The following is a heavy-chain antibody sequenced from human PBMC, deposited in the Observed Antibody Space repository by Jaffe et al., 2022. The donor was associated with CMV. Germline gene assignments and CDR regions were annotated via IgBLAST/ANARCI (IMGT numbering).Heavy chain of an antibody. V-gene: IGHV4-59*08. J-gene: IGHJ3*02. Sequence: QVQLQESGPGLVKPSETLSLTCTVSGGSISSYYWSWIRQPPGKGLEWIGYIYYSGSTNYNPSLKSRVTISVDTSKNQFSLKLSSVTAADTAVYYCARHVYGLGGAFDIWGQGTMVTVSS. CDR2: IYYSGST. CDR1: GGSISSYY. CDR3: ARHVYGLGGAFDI. D-gene: IGHD2-8*01.